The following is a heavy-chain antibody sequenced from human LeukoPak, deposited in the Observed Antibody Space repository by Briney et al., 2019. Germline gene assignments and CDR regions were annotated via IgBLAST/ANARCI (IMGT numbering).Heavy chain of an antibody. CDR2: IYYTGST. Sequence: SETLSLTCTVSGGSIRRSSYYWGWTRQPPGKGLEWIGSIYYTGSTYYNPALKSRITMSIDTSKNQFSLKLVSVRAADTAVYYCARHGDGGSVDAFDIWGQGTMVTVSS. J-gene: IGHJ3*02. CDR3: ARHGDGGSVDAFDI. CDR1: GGSIRRSSYY. V-gene: IGHV4-39*01. D-gene: IGHD2-15*01.